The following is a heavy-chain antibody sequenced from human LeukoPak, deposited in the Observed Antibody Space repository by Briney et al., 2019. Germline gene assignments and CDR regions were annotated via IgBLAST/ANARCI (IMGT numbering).Heavy chain of an antibody. J-gene: IGHJ4*02. D-gene: IGHD6-19*01. CDR3: ARRAAVADSFDY. V-gene: IGHV4-59*07. CDR2: IYYSGST. CDR1: GDSISSYY. Sequence: SDTLPLTCTVSGDSISSYYWSWIRQPPGKGLEWIGYIYYSGSTNYNPSLKSRVTISVDTSKNQFSLKLSSVTAADTAVYYCARRAAVADSFDYWGQGTLVTVSS.